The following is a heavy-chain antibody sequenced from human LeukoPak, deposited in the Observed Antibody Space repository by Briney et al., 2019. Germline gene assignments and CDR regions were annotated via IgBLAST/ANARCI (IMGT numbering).Heavy chain of an antibody. D-gene: IGHD3-22*01. V-gene: IGHV3-23*05. J-gene: IGHJ4*02. Sequence: GGSLRLSCAVSGFTFSSYAMHWVRQAPGKGLEWVSYITSTSSSTFYADSVKGGFTISRDNSKKTLHLQMNSVRAEDTAVYYCAKGGVTLMQGFDYWGQGTLVTVSS. CDR2: ITSTSSST. CDR1: GFTFSSYA. CDR3: AKGGVTLMQGFDY.